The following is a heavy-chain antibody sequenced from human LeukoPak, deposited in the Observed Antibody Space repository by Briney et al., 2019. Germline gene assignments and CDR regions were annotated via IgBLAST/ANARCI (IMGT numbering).Heavy chain of an antibody. CDR1: GGPISSSSHY. CDR3: ARVNDYDFYFDY. J-gene: IGHJ4*02. D-gene: IGHD3-3*01. Sequence: SETLSLTCTVSGGPISSSSHYWGWIRQPPGKGLEWIGTIYYSGSTYYNPSLKSRVTISVDTSKNQFSLKLSSVTAADTAVYYCARVNDYDFYFDYWGQGTLVTVSS. CDR2: IYYSGST. V-gene: IGHV4-39*07.